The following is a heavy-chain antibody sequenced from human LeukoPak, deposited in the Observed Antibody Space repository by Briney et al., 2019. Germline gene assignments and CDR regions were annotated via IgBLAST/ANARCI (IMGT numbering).Heavy chain of an antibody. CDR1: GFTFSSYA. D-gene: IGHD3-16*02. CDR2: ISYDGSNK. J-gene: IGHJ4*02. CDR3: ARGPSAGGYDYVWGSYRYTGQDY. V-gene: IGHV3-30*04. Sequence: PGRSLRLSCAASGFTFSSYAVHWVRQAPGKGLEWVAVISYDGSNKYYADSVKGRFTISRDNSKNTLYLQMNGLRAEDTAVYYCARGPSAGGYDYVWGSYRYTGQDYWGQGTLVTVSS.